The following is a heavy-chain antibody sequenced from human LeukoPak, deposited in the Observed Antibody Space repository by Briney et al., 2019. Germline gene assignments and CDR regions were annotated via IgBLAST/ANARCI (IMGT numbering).Heavy chain of an antibody. Sequence: GGSLRLSCAASGFTFDDYAMRWVRQAPGKGREWVSGISGNSGSIGYADSVKGRFTISRDNAKNSLYLQMNSLRAEDTALYYCAKSRVPAAHRGFDYWGQGTLVTVSS. CDR1: GFTFDDYA. D-gene: IGHD2-2*01. CDR3: AKSRVPAAHRGFDY. V-gene: IGHV3-9*01. CDR2: ISGNSGSI. J-gene: IGHJ4*02.